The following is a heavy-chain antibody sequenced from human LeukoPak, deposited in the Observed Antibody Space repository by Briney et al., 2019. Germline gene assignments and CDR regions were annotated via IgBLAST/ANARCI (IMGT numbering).Heavy chain of an antibody. D-gene: IGHD3-3*01. V-gene: IGHV3-66*01. Sequence: GGSLRLSCAASGFTVSDSYMSWVRQAPGKGLEWVSVIYSGGSTYYADSVKGRFTISRDTSKNTLYLQMNSLRAEDTAVYYCARAWSGTQYYFDYWGQGTLVTVSS. CDR1: GFTVSDSY. J-gene: IGHJ4*02. CDR3: ARAWSGTQYYFDY. CDR2: IYSGGST.